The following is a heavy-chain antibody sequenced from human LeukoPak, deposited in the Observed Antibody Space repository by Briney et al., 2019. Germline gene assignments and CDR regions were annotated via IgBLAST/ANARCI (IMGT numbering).Heavy chain of an antibody. CDR3: ASAPFESGSYQWDY. CDR2: IYSGGTT. Sequence: GGSLRLSCAASGFTVSSNYMSWVRQAPGKGLEWVSVIYSGGTTYYADSVKGRFTISRDNSKNTLYLQMNSLRAEDSAFYYCASAPFESGSYQWDYWGQGTLVTVSS. D-gene: IGHD3-22*01. CDR1: GFTVSSNY. J-gene: IGHJ4*02. V-gene: IGHV3-66*02.